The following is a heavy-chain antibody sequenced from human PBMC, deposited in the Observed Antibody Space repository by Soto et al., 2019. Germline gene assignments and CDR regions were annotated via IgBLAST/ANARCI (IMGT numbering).Heavy chain of an antibody. V-gene: IGHV2-5*02. CDR1: GFSLSTSGVG. Sequence: QITLKESGPTLVKPTQTLTLTCTFSGFSLSTSGVGVGWIRQPPGKALEWLALIYWDDDKRYSPSLKSRLTITKDTSRNQVVLTMTNMDPVDTATYYCAHKSGGSRRGWFDPWGQGTLVTVSS. CDR2: IYWDDDK. D-gene: IGHD2-15*01. J-gene: IGHJ5*02. CDR3: AHKSGGSRRGWFDP.